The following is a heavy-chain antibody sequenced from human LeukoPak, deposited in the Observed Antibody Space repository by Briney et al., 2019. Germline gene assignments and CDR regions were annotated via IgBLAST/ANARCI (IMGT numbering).Heavy chain of an antibody. CDR1: GYTLTELS. CDR2: FDPEDGET. Sequence: ASVKVSCKVSGYTLTELSMHWVRQAPGKGLEWMGGFDPEDGETIYAQKFQGRVTITADKSTSTAYMELSSLRSEDTAVYYCARTDRHAAAGTYYYYGMDVWGQGTTVTVSS. J-gene: IGHJ6*02. CDR3: ARTDRHAAAGTYYYYGMDV. V-gene: IGHV1-24*01. D-gene: IGHD6-13*01.